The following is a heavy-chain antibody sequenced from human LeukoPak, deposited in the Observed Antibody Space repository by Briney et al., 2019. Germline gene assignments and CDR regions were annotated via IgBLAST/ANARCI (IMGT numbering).Heavy chain of an antibody. CDR1: GGSISSGGHS. V-gene: IGHV4-30-2*01. D-gene: IGHD2-8*01. Sequence: SQTLSLTCAVSGGSISSGGHSWSWIRQPPGKGLEWIGYIYHSGSTYYNPSLKSRVTISVDRSKNQFSLKLSSVTAADTAVYYCARGDCTNGVCPLDYWGQGTLVTVSS. CDR3: ARGDCTNGVCPLDY. CDR2: IYHSGST. J-gene: IGHJ4*02.